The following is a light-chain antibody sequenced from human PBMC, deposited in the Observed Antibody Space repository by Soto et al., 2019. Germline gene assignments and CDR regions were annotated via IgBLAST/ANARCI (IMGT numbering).Light chain of an antibody. CDR1: QSLLYSSYNQTF. Sequence: IVMTPSPESLAVSLGERATINCKSSQSLLYSSYNQTFLAWYQHRPGQPPRLLISWASIRQSGVPDRFSGSGSGTDFSLTISRLQPEDVAVYYCQQYYSTLVTFGQGTRLEI. CDR3: QQYYSTLVT. CDR2: WAS. V-gene: IGKV4-1*01. J-gene: IGKJ2*01.